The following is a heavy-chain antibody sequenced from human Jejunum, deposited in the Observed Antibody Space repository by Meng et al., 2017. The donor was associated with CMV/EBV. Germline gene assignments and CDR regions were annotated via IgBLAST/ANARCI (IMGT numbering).Heavy chain of an antibody. D-gene: IGHD6-19*01. CDR1: GCTFSIYG. Sequence: VEVGDSGGGGGQAWGFRRLYFAASGCTFSIYGKHWVRQAPGKGLEWVAFIRYDGTVQNYADSVKGRFTISRDNSWNMLSLEMNSLRPEDTAVYYCAKVGFGWYSIDYWGQGTLVTVSS. J-gene: IGHJ4*02. CDR3: AKVGFGWYSIDY. V-gene: IGHV3-30*02. CDR2: IRYDGTVQ.